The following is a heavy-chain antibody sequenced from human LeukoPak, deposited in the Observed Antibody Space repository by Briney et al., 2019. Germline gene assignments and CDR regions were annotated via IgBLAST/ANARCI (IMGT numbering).Heavy chain of an antibody. CDR1: AGSISSHY. D-gene: IGHD3-10*01. V-gene: IGHV4-59*08. CDR2: IYYSGST. J-gene: IGHJ6*02. Sequence: PSETLSLTCTVSAGSISSHYWSWIRQPPGKTLEWIGYIYYSGSTNYNPSLTSRVTISVDPSKNQFSLRLNSVTAAETAVYYCARHGFLGVPPGMVRETSPSYYGMDVWGQGTTVTVSS. CDR3: ARHGFLGVPPGMVRETSPSYYGMDV.